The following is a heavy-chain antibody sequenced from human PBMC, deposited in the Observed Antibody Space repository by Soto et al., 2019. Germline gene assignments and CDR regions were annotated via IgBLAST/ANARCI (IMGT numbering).Heavy chain of an antibody. CDR3: TGSTQVGGPDY. J-gene: IGHJ4*02. V-gene: IGHV3-49*04. D-gene: IGHD1-26*01. Sequence: SLRLSCTASGFTFGDYAMSWVRQAPGKGLEWVGFIRSKAYGGTTEYAASVKGRFTISRDDSKSIAYLQMNSLKTEDTAVYYCTGSTQVGGPDYWGQGTLVTVS. CDR2: IRSKAYGGTT. CDR1: GFTFGDYA.